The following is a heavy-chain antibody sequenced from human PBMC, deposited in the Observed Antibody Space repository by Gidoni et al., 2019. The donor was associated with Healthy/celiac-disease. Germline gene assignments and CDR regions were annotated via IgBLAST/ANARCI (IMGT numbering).Heavy chain of an antibody. CDR3: AKGGYYDSSGYFDY. V-gene: IGHV3-9*01. D-gene: IGHD3-22*01. J-gene: IGHJ4*02. Sequence: EVQLVESGGGLVQPGRSLRLSCAASGFTFDDYAMHWVRQAPGKGLEWVSGISWNSGSIGYADSVKGRFTISRDNAKNSLYLQMNSLRAEDTALYYCAKGGYYDSSGYFDYWGQGTLVTVSS. CDR1: GFTFDDYA. CDR2: ISWNSGSI.